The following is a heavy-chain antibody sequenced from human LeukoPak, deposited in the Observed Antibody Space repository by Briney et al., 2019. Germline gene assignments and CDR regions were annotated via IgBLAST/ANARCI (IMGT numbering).Heavy chain of an antibody. CDR2: ISSSGSTI. Sequence: GGSLRLSCAASGFTFSSYEMNWVRQAPGKGLEWVSYISSSGSTIYYADSVKGRFTISRDNAKNSLHLQMNSLRAEDTAVYYCARAGIVGGVNWFDPWGQGTLVTVSS. CDR1: GFTFSSYE. V-gene: IGHV3-48*03. D-gene: IGHD1-26*01. CDR3: ARAGIVGGVNWFDP. J-gene: IGHJ5*02.